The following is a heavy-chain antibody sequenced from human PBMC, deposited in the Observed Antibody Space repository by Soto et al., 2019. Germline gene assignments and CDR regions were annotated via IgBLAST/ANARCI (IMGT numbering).Heavy chain of an antibody. V-gene: IGHV3-21*04. J-gene: IGHJ4*02. CDR2: VSKSDYT. Sequence: GSLLLACLVSGFTFNNYGINWVRQAPGKGLEWVSTVSKSDYTYYSDSVKGRFTISRDNAKNSVSLKMNTLRAEDTAVYYCAREDSIIIPAVSDFWGQGTLVTVSS. D-gene: IGHD2-2*01. CDR1: GFTFNNYG. CDR3: AREDSIIIPAVSDF.